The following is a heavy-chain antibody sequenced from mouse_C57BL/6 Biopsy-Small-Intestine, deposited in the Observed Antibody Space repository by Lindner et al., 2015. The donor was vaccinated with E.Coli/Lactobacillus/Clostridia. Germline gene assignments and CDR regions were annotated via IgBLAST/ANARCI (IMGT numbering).Heavy chain of an antibody. CDR3: TRSDSGSSWYFDV. V-gene: IGHV1-19*01. CDR1: GYSFTDYY. J-gene: IGHJ1*03. Sequence: VQLQESGPVLVKPGAPVNMSCKASGYSFTDYYMNWVKQSHGKSLEWLGIISPYNGYTTHNQNFKGKASLTVDKSSSTAYMELNSLTSEDSAVYYCTRSDSGSSWYFDVWGTGATVTVSS. CDR2: ISPYNGYT. D-gene: IGHD1-1*01.